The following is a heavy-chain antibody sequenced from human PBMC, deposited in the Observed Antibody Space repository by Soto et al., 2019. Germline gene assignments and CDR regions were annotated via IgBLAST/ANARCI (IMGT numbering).Heavy chain of an antibody. J-gene: IGHJ6*03. CDR2: ISGSGGST. Sequence: PGGSLRLSCAASGFTFSSYAMSWVRQAPGKGLEWVSAISGSGGSTYYADSVKGRFTISRDNSKNTLYLQMNSLRAEDTAVYYCAKHRYYYHSSGYHFMDVWGQGTTVTVYS. D-gene: IGHD3-22*01. CDR3: AKHRYYYHSSGYHFMDV. CDR1: GFTFSSYA. V-gene: IGHV3-23*01.